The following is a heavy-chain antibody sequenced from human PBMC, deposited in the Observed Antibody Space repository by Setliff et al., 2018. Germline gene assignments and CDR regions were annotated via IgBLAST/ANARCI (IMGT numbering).Heavy chain of an antibody. CDR1: GFVFITYA. Sequence: AASVKVSCKTSGFVFITYAITWVRQAPGQGLEWMGWISGYYNKTNYAQRLRGRVTMTTDTSTNTAYMELRSLTSDDTAIYYCVRDRHSFVVPPEEAWFDPWGQGTLVTSPQ. J-gene: IGHJ5*02. V-gene: IGHV1-18*01. CDR2: ISGYYNKT. D-gene: IGHD2-2*01. CDR3: VRDRHSFVVPPEEAWFDP.